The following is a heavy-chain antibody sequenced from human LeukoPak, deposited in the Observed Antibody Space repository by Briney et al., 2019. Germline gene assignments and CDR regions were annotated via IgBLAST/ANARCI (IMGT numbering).Heavy chain of an antibody. CDR2: ISADGTTI. CDR3: ARGQKDYGSGSSLVYYYYYMDV. V-gene: IGHV3-11*01. J-gene: IGHJ6*03. D-gene: IGHD3-10*01. CDR1: GFTFSDYY. Sequence: GGSLRLSCAASGFTFSDYYMSWIRQAPGKGLEWMSYISADGTTIYYADSVKGRFTISRDNAKNSLYLQMNSLRVEDTAVYYCARGQKDYGSGSSLVYYYYYMDVWGKGTPVTISS.